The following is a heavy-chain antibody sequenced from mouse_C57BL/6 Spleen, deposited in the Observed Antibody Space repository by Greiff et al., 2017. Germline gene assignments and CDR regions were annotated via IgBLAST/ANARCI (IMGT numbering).Heavy chain of an antibody. V-gene: IGHV5-16*01. CDR2: INYDGSST. Sequence: EVQRVESEGGLVQPGSSMKLSCTASGFTFSDYYMAWVRQVPEKGLEWVANINYDGSSTYYLDSLKSRFIISRDNAKNILYLQMSSLKSEDTATYYCARDHSHGGAMDYWGQGTSVTVSS. D-gene: IGHD6-1*01. CDR1: GFTFSDYY. CDR3: ARDHSHGGAMDY. J-gene: IGHJ4*01.